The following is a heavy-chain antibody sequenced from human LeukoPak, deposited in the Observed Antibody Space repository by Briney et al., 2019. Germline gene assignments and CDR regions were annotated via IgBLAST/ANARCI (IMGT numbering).Heavy chain of an antibody. Sequence: ASVKVSCKASGYTFTSYGISWVRQAPGQGLEWMGGIIPIFGTANYAQKFQGRVTITADESTSTAYMELSSLRSEDTAVYYCARGDSSSWYGLDYWGQGTLVTVSS. CDR2: IIPIFGTA. D-gene: IGHD6-13*01. V-gene: IGHV1-69*13. J-gene: IGHJ4*02. CDR3: ARGDSSSWYGLDY. CDR1: GYTFTSYG.